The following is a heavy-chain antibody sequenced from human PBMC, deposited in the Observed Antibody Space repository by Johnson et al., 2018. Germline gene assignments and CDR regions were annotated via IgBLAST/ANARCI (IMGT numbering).Heavy chain of an antibody. Sequence: QVELVESGGGVVQPGRTLRLACAASGFSFRSYAMHWVRQAPGKGLEWVTVISYDGSNNYSTDSVQGRFTIPKDNSKNALNLQINSLRAAATAVYYCAGQTYYYDSGGSPDAFDIWGQETMVTVSS. D-gene: IGHD3-22*01. CDR2: ISYDGSNN. V-gene: IGHV3-30*04. CDR1: GFSFRSYA. J-gene: IGHJ3*02. CDR3: AGQTYYYDSGGSPDAFDI.